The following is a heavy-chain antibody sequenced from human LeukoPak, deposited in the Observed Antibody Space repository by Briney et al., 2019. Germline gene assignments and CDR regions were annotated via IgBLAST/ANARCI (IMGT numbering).Heavy chain of an antibody. J-gene: IGHJ4*02. V-gene: IGHV1-18*01. CDR2: ISNYKRNR. CDR3: SRDRNDGVCFPRAY. Sequence: ASVKVSCKASGYTLSDYGISWVRQAPGQGLEWVGWISNYKRNRKYAEKFKGRVTMTRDTSKSTYYMEMNSLRSDDTAIYYCSRDRNDGVCFPRAYWGQGTQITVST. CDR1: GYTLSDYG. D-gene: IGHD2-8*01.